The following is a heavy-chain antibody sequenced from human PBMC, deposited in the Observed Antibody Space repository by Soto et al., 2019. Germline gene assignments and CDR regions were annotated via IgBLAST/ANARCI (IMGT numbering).Heavy chain of an antibody. CDR1: GGSISSGGYY. V-gene: IGHV4-31*03. D-gene: IGHD3-22*01. CDR2: IYYSGST. Sequence: SETLSLTCTVSGGSISSGGYYWSWIRQHPGKGLEWIGYIYYSGSTYYNPSLKSRVTISVDTSKNQFSLKLSSVTAADTAVYYCARAGNYYDSRWFDPWGQGTLVTVS. CDR3: ARAGNYYDSRWFDP. J-gene: IGHJ5*02.